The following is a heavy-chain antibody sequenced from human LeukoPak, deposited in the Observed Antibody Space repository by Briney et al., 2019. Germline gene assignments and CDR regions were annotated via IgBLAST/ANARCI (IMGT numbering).Heavy chain of an antibody. D-gene: IGHD3-9*01. V-gene: IGHV3-7*03. CDR3: ARASIRYFGWLKAFDI. CDR2: IKQDGSEK. CDR1: GFTFSSYW. J-gene: IGHJ3*02. Sequence: GGSLRLSCAASGFTFSSYWMSWVRQAPGKGLEWVANIKQDGSEKYYVDSVKGRFTISRDNATNSLYLQMNSPKAEDTAVYSCARASIRYFGWLKAFDIWGQGTMVTVSS.